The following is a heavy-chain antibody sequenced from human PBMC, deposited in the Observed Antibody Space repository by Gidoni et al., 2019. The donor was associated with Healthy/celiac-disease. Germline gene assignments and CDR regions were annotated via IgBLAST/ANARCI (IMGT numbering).Heavy chain of an antibody. CDR1: GGSISSYY. Sequence: QVQLQESGPGLVKPSETLSLTCTVSGGSISSYYWSWIRQPPGKGLEWIGYIYYSGSTNYNPSLKSRVTISVDTSKNQFSLKLSSVTAADTAVYYCARAGNYYDSSGYYFVWASDWYFDLWGRGTLVTVSS. D-gene: IGHD3-22*01. J-gene: IGHJ2*01. CDR2: IYYSGST. CDR3: ARAGNYYDSSGYYFVWASDWYFDL. V-gene: IGHV4-59*01.